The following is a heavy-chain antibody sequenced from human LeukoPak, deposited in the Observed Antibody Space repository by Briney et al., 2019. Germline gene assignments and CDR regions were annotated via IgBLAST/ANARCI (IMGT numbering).Heavy chain of an antibody. CDR1: GFTFSDYY. CDR2: ISSSSSYT. V-gene: IGHV3-11*06. CDR3: ARHTATLVGYYCYGMDV. D-gene: IGHD5-18*01. Sequence: GGSLRLSCAASGFTFSDYYMSWIRQAPGKGLEWVSYISSSSSYTNYADSVKGRFTISRDNAKNSLYLQTNSLRAEDTAVYYCARHTATLVGYYCYGMDVWGKGTTVTVSS. J-gene: IGHJ6*04.